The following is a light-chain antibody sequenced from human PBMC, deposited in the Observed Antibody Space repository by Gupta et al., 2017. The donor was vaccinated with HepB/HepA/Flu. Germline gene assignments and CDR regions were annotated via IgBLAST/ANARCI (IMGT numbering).Light chain of an antibody. CDR1: SSNIGTGYD. V-gene: IGLV1-40*01. CDR2: GYT. J-gene: IGLJ2*01. CDR3: QSYDSSLRGSV. Sequence: QSVRTQQPQVSRAPGQRVPISCTGNSSNIGTGYDVDRYQQLPGTAPKLLIYGYTNRPSGVPDRFSGSKSDTSASLAITGLQTDDEADYYCQSYDSSLRGSVFGGWTKLTVL.